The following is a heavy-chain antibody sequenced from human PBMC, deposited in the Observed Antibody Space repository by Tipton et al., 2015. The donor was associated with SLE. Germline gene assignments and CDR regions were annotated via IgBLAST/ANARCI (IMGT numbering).Heavy chain of an antibody. D-gene: IGHD2-21*01. J-gene: IGHJ4*02. V-gene: IGHV4-39*07. Sequence: TLSLTCTVSGGSISSSGYYWSWIRQHPGKGLEWIGTIYYSGRTDYNPSLQSRVTMSVDTSMNQFSLRLTSVTAADTAVYYCARRRFQSAPDYWGQGTLVSVSS. CDR2: IYYSGRT. CDR1: GGSISSSGYY. CDR3: ARRRFQSAPDY.